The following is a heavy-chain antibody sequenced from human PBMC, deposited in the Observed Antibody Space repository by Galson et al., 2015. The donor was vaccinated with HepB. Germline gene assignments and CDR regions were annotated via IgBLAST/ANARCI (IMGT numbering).Heavy chain of an antibody. J-gene: IGHJ3*02. CDR1: GYTFTSYA. D-gene: IGHD3-22*01. CDR3: ARGFDSSGYSDAFDI. CDR2: INAGNGNT. V-gene: IGHV1-3*01. Sequence: SVKVSCKASGYTFTSYAMHWVRQAPGQRLEWMGWINAGNGNTKYSQKFQGRVTITRDTSASTAYMELSSLRSEDTAVYYCARGFDSSGYSDAFDIWGQGTMVTVSS.